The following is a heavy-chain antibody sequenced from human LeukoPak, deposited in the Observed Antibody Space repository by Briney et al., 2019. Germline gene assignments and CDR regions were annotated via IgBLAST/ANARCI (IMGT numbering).Heavy chain of an antibody. Sequence: TLSLTYTVSGGSITSGSYYWSWIGQPAGKGLEWIGRIYTSGSTNYNPSLKSRVTISLDTSKNKFSLKLTSVTAADTAVYYCAREFAKAFDYWGQGTLVTVSS. CDR1: GGSITSGSYY. CDR3: AREFAKAFDY. CDR2: IYTSGST. J-gene: IGHJ4*02. D-gene: IGHD2-21*01. V-gene: IGHV4-61*02.